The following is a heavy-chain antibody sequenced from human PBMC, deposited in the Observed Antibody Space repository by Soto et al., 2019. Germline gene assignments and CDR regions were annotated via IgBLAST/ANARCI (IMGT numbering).Heavy chain of an antibody. CDR3: ARDFAYFDS. CDR1: FGSFKSVSYS. CDR2: VYHTGRT. J-gene: IGHJ4*02. V-gene: IGHV4-61*01. D-gene: IGHD3-3*01. Sequence: PSDTLCLACTAPFGSFKSVSYSWTWIRQPPGKGLEWIGYVYHTGRTSYNPSLKSRVSISMDTSKNQFSLNLDSVTAADTAVYFCARDFAYFDSWGQGTMVTVSS.